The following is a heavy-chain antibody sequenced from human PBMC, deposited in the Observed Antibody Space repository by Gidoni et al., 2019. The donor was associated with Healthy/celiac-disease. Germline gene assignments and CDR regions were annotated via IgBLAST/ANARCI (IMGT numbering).Heavy chain of an antibody. CDR3: ARVKLGLWNYPFDY. Sequence: TPGKGLEWIREINHSGSTNYNPSLKSRVTISVDTSKNQFSLKLSSVTAADTAVYYCARVKLGLWNYPFDYWGQGTLVTVSS. J-gene: IGHJ4*02. CDR2: INHSGST. V-gene: IGHV4-34*01. D-gene: IGHD1-7*01.